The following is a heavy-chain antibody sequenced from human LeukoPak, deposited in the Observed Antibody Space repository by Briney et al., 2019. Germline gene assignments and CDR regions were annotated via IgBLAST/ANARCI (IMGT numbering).Heavy chain of an antibody. CDR2: IYYSGSI. Sequence: SETLSLTCTVSGGSISSYYWSWIRQPPGKGLEWIGYIYYSGSINYNPSLKSRVTMSLDTSKNHFSLELSSVTAADTAVYYCARRGDSGYHENWFDRWGQATLLTVSS. J-gene: IGHJ5*02. CDR1: GGSISSYY. D-gene: IGHD5-12*01. CDR3: ARRGDSGYHENWFDR. V-gene: IGHV4-59*08.